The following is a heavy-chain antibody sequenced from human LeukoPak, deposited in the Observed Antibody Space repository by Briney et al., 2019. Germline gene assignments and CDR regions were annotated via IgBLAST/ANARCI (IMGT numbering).Heavy chain of an antibody. CDR2: ISYDGSNK. CDR1: GFTLSSYG. Sequence: GSLRLSCAASGFTLSSYGMHWVRQAPGKGLEWVAVISYDGSNKYYADSVKGRFTISRDNSKNTLYLQMSSLRAEDTAVYYCAKTKTLKAYCSGGSCYLAYFDYWGQGTLVTVSS. V-gene: IGHV3-30*18. J-gene: IGHJ4*02. CDR3: AKTKTLKAYCSGGSCYLAYFDY. D-gene: IGHD2-15*01.